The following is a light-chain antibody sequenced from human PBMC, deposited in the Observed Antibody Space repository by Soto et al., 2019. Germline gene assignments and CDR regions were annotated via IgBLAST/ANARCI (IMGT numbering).Light chain of an antibody. J-gene: IGKJ4*01. CDR1: QDISSF. CDR2: AVS. V-gene: IGKV1-9*01. Sequence: DIPLTQSPSFLSASVGDRVTITCRASQDISSFLAWYQQNPGKAPKLLIYAVSTSQSGVPSRFSGGGSGTEFTLTISSLQPEDFATHYCQQLNSYPRTFGGGTKVEIK. CDR3: QQLNSYPRT.